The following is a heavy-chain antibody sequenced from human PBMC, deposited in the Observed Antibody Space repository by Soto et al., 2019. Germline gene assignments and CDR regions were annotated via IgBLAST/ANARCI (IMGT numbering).Heavy chain of an antibody. D-gene: IGHD1-26*01. CDR3: GSGSAFDI. Sequence: EVQLVESGGGLVKPGGSLRLSCAASGFTFSNSYMSWVRQTPGKGLEWVGRIKRKSDGETTDYAVPVKGRFTISREDAKGTVYLQMNSLKTEDTAMYYCGSGSAFDIWGQGTMVTVSS. CDR2: IKRKSDGETT. V-gene: IGHV3-15*01. J-gene: IGHJ3*02. CDR1: GFTFSNSY.